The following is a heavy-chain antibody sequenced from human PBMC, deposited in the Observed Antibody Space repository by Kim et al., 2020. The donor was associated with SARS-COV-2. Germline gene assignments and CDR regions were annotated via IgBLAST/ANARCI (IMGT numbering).Heavy chain of an antibody. V-gene: IGHV4-59*01. Sequence: NSYPSLKSRVTISVDTSKNLFSLKLSSVTGADTAVYYCARSSAGFGELRPWGQGTRVTVSS. J-gene: IGHJ5*02. D-gene: IGHD3-10*01. CDR3: ARSSAGFGELRP.